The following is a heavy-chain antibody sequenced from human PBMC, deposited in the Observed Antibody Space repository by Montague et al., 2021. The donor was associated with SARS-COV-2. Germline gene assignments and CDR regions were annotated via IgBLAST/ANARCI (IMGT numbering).Heavy chain of an antibody. CDR3: AGELLWFGEL. J-gene: IGHJ6*04. CDR1: GFPFSSYA. Sequence: SLRLSCAASGFPFSSYAMHWVRQAPGKGLEWVAVISYDGSNKYYADSVKGRFTISRDNSKNTLYLQMNSLRAEDTAVYYCAGELLWFGELWGKGTTVTVSS. V-gene: IGHV3-30-3*01. D-gene: IGHD3-10*01. CDR2: ISYDGSNK.